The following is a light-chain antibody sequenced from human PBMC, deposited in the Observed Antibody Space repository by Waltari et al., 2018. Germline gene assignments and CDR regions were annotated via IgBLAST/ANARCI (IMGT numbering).Light chain of an antibody. V-gene: IGLV1-51*01. CDR3: ATWDTSLIAGV. CDR1: RSNIGGNY. CDR2: DKS. J-gene: IGLJ3*02. Sequence: QSVLTQPPSVSAAPGQKVTISCSGTRSNIGGNYVSWYQQIPGSAPKLLIYDKSQRPSGVPDRFSGSKSDSSATLAITGLQTGDEAVYYCATWDTSLIAGVFGGGTTLTIL.